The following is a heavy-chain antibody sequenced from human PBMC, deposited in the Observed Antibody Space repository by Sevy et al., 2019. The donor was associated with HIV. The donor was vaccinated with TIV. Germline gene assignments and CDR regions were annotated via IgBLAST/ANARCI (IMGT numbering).Heavy chain of an antibody. CDR2: INRDGSTT. D-gene: IGHD3-22*01. J-gene: IGHJ4*02. CDR3: VRDMASADSH. Sequence: GGSLRLSCAASGFTLNTYWMLWVRQAPGKGREWVANINRDGSTTYYADSVRGRFTTSRDNAKNSLFLHMNSLRAEDTAVYYCVRDMASADSHWGQGTLVTVSS. CDR1: GFTLNTYW. V-gene: IGHV3-7*01.